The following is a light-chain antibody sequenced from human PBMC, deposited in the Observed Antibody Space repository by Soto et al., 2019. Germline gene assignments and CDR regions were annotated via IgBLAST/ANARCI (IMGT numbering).Light chain of an antibody. CDR2: AAS. J-gene: IGKJ3*01. CDR1: QSISNY. Sequence: DIQMTQSPSSLSASVGDRVTITCRASQSISNYLNWYQQKPGKAPKFLIYAASSLQVDVPSRFSGSGAGTDFTLTISSLQPDDFATYYCQQSYSTPLTFGPGTKVDIK. V-gene: IGKV1-39*01. CDR3: QQSYSTPLT.